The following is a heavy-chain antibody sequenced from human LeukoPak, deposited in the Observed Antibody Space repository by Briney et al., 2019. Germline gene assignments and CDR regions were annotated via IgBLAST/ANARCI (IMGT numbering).Heavy chain of an antibody. Sequence: GASVKVSCKASGYTFTSHGISWVRQAPGQGLEWMGWISTYNGNTNYAQKLQGRVSMTTDTSTSTAYMDLRSLRSDDTAVYYCARDQDSSGYYFDYWGQGTLVTVSS. CDR3: ARDQDSSGYYFDY. CDR1: GYTFTSHG. D-gene: IGHD3-22*01. V-gene: IGHV1-18*01. CDR2: ISTYNGNT. J-gene: IGHJ4*02.